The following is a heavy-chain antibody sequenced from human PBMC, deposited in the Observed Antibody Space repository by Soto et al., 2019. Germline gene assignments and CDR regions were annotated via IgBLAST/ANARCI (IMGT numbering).Heavy chain of an antibody. V-gene: IGHV1-69*13. CDR2: VIPIFGTA. J-gene: IGHJ5*02. CDR3: ARVDWFDP. Sequence: GASVKGSRKASGGTLSSYAISWGRQGPGQGLEWVGGVIPIFGTANYAQKLQGRVTITADESTSTAYMELSSLRSEDTAVYYCARVDWFDPWGQGTLVTVS. CDR1: GGTLSSYA.